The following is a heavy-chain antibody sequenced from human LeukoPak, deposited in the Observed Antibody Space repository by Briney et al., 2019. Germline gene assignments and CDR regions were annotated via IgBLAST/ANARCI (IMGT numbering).Heavy chain of an antibody. V-gene: IGHV3-23*01. Sequence: PGASLRLSCAASGFTFSSYAMSWVRQAPGKGLEWVSAISGSGGSTYYADSVKGRFTISRDNSKNTLYLQMNSLRAEDTAVYYCAKDRGEYYDFWSGYYPYYFDCWGQGTLVTVSS. CDR3: AKDRGEYYDFWSGYYPYYFDC. J-gene: IGHJ4*02. D-gene: IGHD3-3*01. CDR2: ISGSGGST. CDR1: GFTFSSYA.